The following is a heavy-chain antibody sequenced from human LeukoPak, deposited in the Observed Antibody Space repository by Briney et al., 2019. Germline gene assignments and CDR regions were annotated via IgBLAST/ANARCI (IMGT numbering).Heavy chain of an antibody. CDR1: GVNFGRYG. CDR2: VWYDGSSE. CDR3: AKDDNWRGSYNYYYMDV. D-gene: IGHD3-3*01. J-gene: IGHJ6*03. V-gene: IGHV3-33*06. Sequence: PGGSLRLSCAASGVNFGRYGMHWVRQAPGKGLEWVALVWYDGSSEQYADSVKGRFTISRDNARDTLYLQMNSLRAEDTALYYCAKDDNWRGSYNYYYMDVWGKGTSVTVSS.